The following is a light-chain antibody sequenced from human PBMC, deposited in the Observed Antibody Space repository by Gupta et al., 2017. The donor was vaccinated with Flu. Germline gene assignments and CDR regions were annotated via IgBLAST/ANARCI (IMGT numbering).Light chain of an antibody. V-gene: IGLV3-10*01. CDR1: ALANKD. CDR2: DES. CDR3: YSADNTSDHWV. J-gene: IGLJ3*02. Sequence: GQKSRTTCAGDALANKDSAWYHQKDAQAPLLLIFDESSRRSGIPERFSGSSYATSATFTTTGAQVEDEADYYCYSADNTSDHWVFGGGTKLTVL.